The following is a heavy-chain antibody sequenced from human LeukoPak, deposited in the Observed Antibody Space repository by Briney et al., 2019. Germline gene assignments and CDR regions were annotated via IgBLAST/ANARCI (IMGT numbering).Heavy chain of an antibody. CDR2: IYPGDSDT. V-gene: IGHV5-51*01. CDR1: GYILTNYW. Sequence: HGESLKISCKGSGYILTNYWIGWVRQVPGKGLEWMGIIYPGDSDTRYSPSFQGQVTISADESTSTAYLQWSSLKASDTAMYYCARRCYYGSSDCFDYWGPGTLVTVSS. J-gene: IGHJ4*02. D-gene: IGHD3-10*01. CDR3: ARRCYYGSSDCFDY.